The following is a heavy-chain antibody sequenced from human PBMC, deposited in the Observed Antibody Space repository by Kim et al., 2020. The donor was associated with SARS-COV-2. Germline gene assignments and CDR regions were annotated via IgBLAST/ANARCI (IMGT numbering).Heavy chain of an antibody. D-gene: IGHD2-15*01. CDR3: ARSSVVAAMRTFDY. V-gene: IGHV4-34*01. CDR1: GGSFSGYY. J-gene: IGHJ4*02. Sequence: SETLSLTCAVYGGSFSGYYWSWIRQPPGKGLEWIGEINHSGSTNYNPSLKSRVTISVDTSKNQFSLKLSSVTAADTAVYYCARSSVVAAMRTFDYWGQGTLVTVSS. CDR2: INHSGST.